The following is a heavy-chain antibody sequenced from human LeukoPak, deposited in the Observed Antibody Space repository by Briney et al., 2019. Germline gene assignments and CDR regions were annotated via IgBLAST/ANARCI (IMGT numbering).Heavy chain of an antibody. Sequence: ASVKVSCKASGYTFTSYDINWVRQATGQGLEWMGWMNPNSGNTGYAQKFQGRVTMTRNTSISTAYMELSSLRSEGTAVYYCARVQRKQHTLYYFDYWGQGTLVTVSS. V-gene: IGHV1-8*01. CDR1: GYTFTSYD. CDR3: ARVQRKQHTLYYFDY. CDR2: MNPNSGNT. J-gene: IGHJ4*02. D-gene: IGHD6-13*01.